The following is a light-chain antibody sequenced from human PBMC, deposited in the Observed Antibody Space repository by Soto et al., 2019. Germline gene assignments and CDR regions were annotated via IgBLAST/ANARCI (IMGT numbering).Light chain of an antibody. Sequence: QSVLTQPAAVSGSPGQSITISCVGTSSDIGAYNYVSWYQQHPGKVPKVIIYDVSNRPSGVSNRFSATKSAYTAILTISGLRAEDEADYYCSSHTTRNTRVFGTGTKVTVL. CDR3: SSHTTRNTRV. CDR1: SSDIGAYNY. J-gene: IGLJ1*01. CDR2: DVS. V-gene: IGLV2-14*01.